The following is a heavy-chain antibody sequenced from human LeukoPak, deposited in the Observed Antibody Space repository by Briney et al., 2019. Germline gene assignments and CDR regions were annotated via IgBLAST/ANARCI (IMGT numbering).Heavy chain of an antibody. V-gene: IGHV3-11*04. CDR3: AGGQQQLADYYYYYMDV. Sequence: GGSLRLSCAASGFTFSDYYMSWIRQAPGKGLEWVSYISSSGSTIYYADSVKGRFTISRDNAKNSLYLQMNSLRAEDTAVYYCAGGQQQLADYYYYYMDVWGKGTTVTVSS. J-gene: IGHJ6*03. CDR2: ISSSGSTI. D-gene: IGHD6-13*01. CDR1: GFTFSDYY.